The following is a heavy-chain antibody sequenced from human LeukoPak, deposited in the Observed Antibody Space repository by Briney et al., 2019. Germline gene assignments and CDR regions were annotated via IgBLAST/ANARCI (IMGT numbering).Heavy chain of an antibody. CDR2: IYTSGST. CDR3: ARDLTRGGYYMNWFDP. D-gene: IGHD3-22*01. CDR1: GGSISSYY. Sequence: PSETLSLTCTVSGGSISSYYWSWIRQPAGKGLEWIGRIYTSGSTNYNPSLKSRVTMSVDTSKNQFSLKLSSVTAADTAVYYCARDLTRGGYYMNWFDPWGQGTLVTVSS. J-gene: IGHJ5*02. V-gene: IGHV4-4*07.